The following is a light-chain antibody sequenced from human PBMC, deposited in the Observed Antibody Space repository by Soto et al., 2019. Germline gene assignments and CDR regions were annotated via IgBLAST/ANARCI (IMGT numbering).Light chain of an antibody. CDR1: QSASNS. J-gene: IGKJ5*01. CDR3: HQRYNWPRVT. CDR2: DVS. Sequence: EILMTQSPGNMSLSPGERVTLSCRASQSASNSFAWYQQKPGQPPRLLIYDVSNRATGIPARFSGSGSGTDFTLTITSLEPEDFAVYFCHQRYNWPRVTFGQGTRLEIK. V-gene: IGKV3-11*01.